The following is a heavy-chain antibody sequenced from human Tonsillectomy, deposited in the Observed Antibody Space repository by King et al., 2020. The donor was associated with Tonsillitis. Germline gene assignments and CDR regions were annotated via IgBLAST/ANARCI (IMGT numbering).Heavy chain of an antibody. Sequence: DVQLVESGGGLVQPGGSLRLSCAASGFTFSSYWMHWVRQAPGKGLVWVSRINSDGSSTSYADSVKGRFTISRDNAKNTLYLQMNSLRAEDTAMYYCTRDLLLWFGESTDAFDIWGQGTMVTVSS. CDR2: INSDGSST. V-gene: IGHV3-74*01. J-gene: IGHJ3*02. CDR3: TRDLLLWFGESTDAFDI. D-gene: IGHD3-10*01. CDR1: GFTFSSYW.